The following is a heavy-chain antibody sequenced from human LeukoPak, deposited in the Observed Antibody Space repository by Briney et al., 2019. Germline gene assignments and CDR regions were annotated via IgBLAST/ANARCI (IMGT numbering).Heavy chain of an antibody. V-gene: IGHV4-34*01. D-gene: IGHD6-19*01. CDR3: ARGGIAVAVGHYYYYMDV. CDR2: INHSGST. J-gene: IGHJ6*03. Sequence: SETLSLTCAVYGGSFSGYYWSWIRQPPGKGLEWIGEINHSGSTNYNPSLKSRVTISVDTSKNQFSLKLSSVTAADTAVYYCARGGIAVAVGHYYYYMDVWGKGTTVTVSS. CDR1: GGSFSGYY.